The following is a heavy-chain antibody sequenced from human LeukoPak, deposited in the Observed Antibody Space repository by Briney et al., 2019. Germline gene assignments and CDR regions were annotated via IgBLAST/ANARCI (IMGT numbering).Heavy chain of an antibody. D-gene: IGHD6-13*01. V-gene: IGHV1-18*01. Sequence: ASVKVSCKASGYTFASYGISWVRQAPGQGLEWMGWISAYNGNTNYAQKFQVRVTMTTDTSTSTAHMELMSLRSGDTAVYYCARETSGYRVSYFDYWGQGTLVTVSS. J-gene: IGHJ4*02. CDR3: ARETSGYRVSYFDY. CDR2: ISAYNGNT. CDR1: GYTFASYG.